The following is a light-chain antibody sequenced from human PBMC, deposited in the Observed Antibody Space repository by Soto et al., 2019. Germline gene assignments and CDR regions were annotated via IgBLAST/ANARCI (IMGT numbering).Light chain of an antibody. V-gene: IGKV3-15*01. CDR3: QQYGSSGT. CDR2: GAS. CDR1: QSVRSN. Sequence: EIVMTQSPATLSVSPGDRATLSCRANQSVRSNLAWYQQRPGQAPRLLIYGASTRAAGVPARFSGSGSGTEFTLTISSLQSEDFAVYYCQQYGSSGTFGQGTKVDIK. J-gene: IGKJ1*01.